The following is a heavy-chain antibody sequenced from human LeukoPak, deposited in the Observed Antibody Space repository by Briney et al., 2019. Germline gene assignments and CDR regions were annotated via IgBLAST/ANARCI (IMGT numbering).Heavy chain of an antibody. Sequence: PGGSLRLSCAASGFTFSGSAMHWVRQASGKGLEWVGRIRSKANSYATAYAASVKGRFTISRDDSKNTAYLQVNSLKTEDTAVYYCTSYSGSYYDFIDYWGQGTLVTVSS. V-gene: IGHV3-73*01. J-gene: IGHJ4*02. D-gene: IGHD1-26*01. CDR1: GFTFSGSA. CDR2: IRSKANSYAT. CDR3: TSYSGSYYDFIDY.